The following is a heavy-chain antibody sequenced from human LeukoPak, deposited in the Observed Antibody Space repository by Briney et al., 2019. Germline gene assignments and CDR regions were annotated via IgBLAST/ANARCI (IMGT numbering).Heavy chain of an antibody. CDR1: GFTLSSYN. CDR3: ARDQGGNSRYSTSWFLS. D-gene: IGHD6-13*01. V-gene: IGHV3-74*01. J-gene: IGHJ3*01. Sequence: PGGSLRLSCAASGFTLSSYNMYWVRQAPGKGLVWVSRIKSDSGGSSTTYADSVKGRFTISRDNAQNTLHLQMNSLRAEDTAVYYCARDQGGNSRYSTSWFLSWGQGTMVTVSS. CDR2: IKSDSGGSST.